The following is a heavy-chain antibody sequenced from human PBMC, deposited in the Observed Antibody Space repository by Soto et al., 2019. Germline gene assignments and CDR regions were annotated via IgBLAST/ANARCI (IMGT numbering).Heavy chain of an antibody. CDR3: ARDLWGSWTVDY. J-gene: IGHJ4*02. CDR2: IHPSGETT. Sequence: QVQLVQSGAEVNEPGASVRVSCKASGYTFQNYHMHWVRQAPGQGLEWMGIIHPSGETTTDAQNFQGRLDMTRYTSMRTAYMELSSLTSEDTAVYYCARDLWGSWTVDYWGQGTLVIVSS. CDR1: GYTFQNYH. D-gene: IGHD3-16*01. V-gene: IGHV1-46*02.